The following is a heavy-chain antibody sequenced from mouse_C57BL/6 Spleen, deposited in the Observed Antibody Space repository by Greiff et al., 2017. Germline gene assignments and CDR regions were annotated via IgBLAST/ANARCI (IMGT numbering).Heavy chain of an antibody. CDR3: ARDRYYGSSYASWFAY. D-gene: IGHD1-1*01. Sequence: EVKLMESGPGLVKPSQSLSLTCSVTGYSITSGYYWNWIRQFPGNKLEWMGYISYDGSNNYNPSLKNRISITRDTSKNQFFLKLNSVTTEDTATYYCARDRYYGSSYASWFAYWGQGTLVTVSA. V-gene: IGHV3-6*01. CDR2: ISYDGSN. CDR1: GYSITSGYY. J-gene: IGHJ3*01.